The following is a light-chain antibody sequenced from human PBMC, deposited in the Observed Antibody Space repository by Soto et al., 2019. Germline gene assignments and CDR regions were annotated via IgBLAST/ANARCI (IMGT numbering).Light chain of an antibody. V-gene: IGLV1-44*01. CDR1: NSNIGSNP. CDR3: AAWDDRLSDLL. CDR2: SNY. J-gene: IGLJ2*01. Sequence: QSVLTQPPSASGTPGQRVTISCSGSNSNIGSNPVHWYQQFPGTAPKVLIYSNYQRPSGVPDGFSGSKSGTSASLAISGLQSEDEADYYCAAWDDRLSDLLFGGGTKVTVL.